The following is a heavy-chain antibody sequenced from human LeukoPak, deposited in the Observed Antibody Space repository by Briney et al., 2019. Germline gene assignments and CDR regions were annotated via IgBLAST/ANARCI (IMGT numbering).Heavy chain of an antibody. D-gene: IGHD3-3*01. CDR1: EFTFSSYV. CDR2: ISSNGGST. J-gene: IGHJ6*03. Sequence: PGGSLRLSCTASEFTFSSYVMHWVRQAPGRGLEYVSAISSNGGSTYYANSVKGRFTISRDNSKNTLYLQMNSLRAEDTAVYYCANGVHLLRFLEWPPWYMDVWGKGTTVTVSS. CDR3: ANGVHLLRFLEWPPWYMDV. V-gene: IGHV3-64*01.